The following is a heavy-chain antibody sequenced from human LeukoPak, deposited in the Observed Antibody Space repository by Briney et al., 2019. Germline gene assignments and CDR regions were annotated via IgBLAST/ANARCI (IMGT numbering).Heavy chain of an antibody. V-gene: IGHV3-48*02. CDR2: IKSSSRTI. D-gene: IGHD3-3*01. CDR1: GFIFSSYN. CDR3: ARAEGGNDFWSGYLGYYYGMDV. Sequence: PGGSLRLSCAASGFIFSSYNMNWVRQAPGKGLEWVSYIKSSSRTIYYADSVKGRFTISRDNAKNSLYLQMNSLRDEDTAVYYCARAEGGNDFWSGYLGYYYGMDVWGQGTTVTVSS. J-gene: IGHJ6*02.